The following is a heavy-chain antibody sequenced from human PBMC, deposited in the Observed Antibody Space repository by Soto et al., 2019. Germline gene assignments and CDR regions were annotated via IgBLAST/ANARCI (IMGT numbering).Heavy chain of an antibody. CDR2: IHSGDIT. Sequence: PGGSLRLSCAASGFTVSSSYMSWVRQAPGKGLEWVSVIHSGDITHYADSVKGRFTISRDNSKNTLYLQMNSLRAEDTAVYSCARGFTWVTSWGQGALVTAPQ. D-gene: IGHD5-18*01. CDR3: ARGFTWVTS. J-gene: IGHJ5*02. V-gene: IGHV3-53*01. CDR1: GFTVSSSY.